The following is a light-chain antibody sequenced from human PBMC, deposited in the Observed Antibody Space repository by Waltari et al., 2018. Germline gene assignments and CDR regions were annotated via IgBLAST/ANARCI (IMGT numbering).Light chain of an antibody. CDR1: SSDVGGYNY. J-gene: IGLJ3*02. CDR2: GVS. CDR3: CSYTTSSTV. V-gene: IGLV2-14*03. Sequence: QSAPTQPPSMSGSPGQSVTISCTGNSSDVGGYNYVSWYQLHPGKAPKLLIYGVSNRPSGVSDRFSGSKSGNTASLTISGLQAEDEADYYCCSYTTSSTVFGGGTRLTVL.